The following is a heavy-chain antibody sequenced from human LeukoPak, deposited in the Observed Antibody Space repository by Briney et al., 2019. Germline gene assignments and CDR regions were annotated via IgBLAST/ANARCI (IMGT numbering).Heavy chain of an antibody. CDR2: IYYSGST. CDR3: AKQLGYCSDGSCYFPY. CDR1: GGSVSSGSYY. V-gene: IGHV4-61*01. D-gene: IGHD2-15*01. Sequence: PSETLSLTCTVSGGSVSSGSYYWSWIRQPPGKGLEWIGYIYYSGSTNYNPSLKSRVTISVDTSKKQFSLKLSSMTAADTAVYYCAKQLGYCSDGSCYFPYWGQGTLVTVSS. J-gene: IGHJ4*02.